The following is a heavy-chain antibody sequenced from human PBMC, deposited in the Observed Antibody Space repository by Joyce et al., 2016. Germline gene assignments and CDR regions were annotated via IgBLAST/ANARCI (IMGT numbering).Heavy chain of an antibody. CDR3: SRDDDDPFDY. CDR2: INKDGSST. J-gene: IGHJ4*02. D-gene: IGHD3-3*01. CDR1: GFIFRDFR. V-gene: IGHV3-74*01. Sequence: EVQLVETGGALVQPGGSLRLSCEGSGFIFRDFRLRWIAYINKDGSSTLYAESVKGRFSVSRDNTKNMLFLEMKSLRAEDTAVYYCSRDDDDPFDYWGRGTLVTVAS.